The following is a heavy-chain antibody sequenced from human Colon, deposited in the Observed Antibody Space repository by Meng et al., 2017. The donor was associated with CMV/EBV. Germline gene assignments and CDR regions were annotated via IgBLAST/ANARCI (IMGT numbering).Heavy chain of an antibody. Sequence: MRPSDPGLVKHSERMSLTCTVSGASITSSYWSWIRQPAGKGLEWIGRVYISGNTNYNPSLKSRVTMSIDTSKTQLSLNIRSVTAADTAVYYCARDSNLSGLAYWGQGTLVTVSS. CDR2: VYISGNT. J-gene: IGHJ4*02. V-gene: IGHV4-4*07. CDR3: ARDSNLSGLAY. CDR1: GASITSSY. D-gene: IGHD3-10*01.